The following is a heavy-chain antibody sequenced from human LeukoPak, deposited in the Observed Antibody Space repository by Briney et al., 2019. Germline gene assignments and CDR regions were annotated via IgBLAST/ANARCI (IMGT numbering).Heavy chain of an antibody. V-gene: IGHV1-69*05. CDR1: RGTFSSYA. D-gene: IGHD5-12*01. CDR2: IIPIFGTA. CDR3: ARYKAKRYSGYT. Sequence: GASVKVSCKASRGTFSSYAISWVRQAPGQGLEWMGGIIPIFGTANYAQKFQGRVTMTRNTSISTTYMELSSLRSEDTAVYYCARYKAKRYSGYTWGQGTLVTVSS. J-gene: IGHJ4*02.